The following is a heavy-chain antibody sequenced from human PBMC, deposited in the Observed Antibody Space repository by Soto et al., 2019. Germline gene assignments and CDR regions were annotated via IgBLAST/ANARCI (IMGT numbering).Heavy chain of an antibody. CDR3: AAEPCSGGSCYRTGVVY. CDR2: ISTSGSST. V-gene: IGHV3-11*01. J-gene: IGHJ4*02. Sequence: GGSLRLSCAASGFSFSDYYMSWIRQAPGKGLEWVSLISTSGSSTDYADSVKGRFTISRDNAKNSLSLQMNSLRSEDTAVYYCAAEPCSGGSCYRTGVVYWGQGTLVTVSS. CDR1: GFSFSDYY. D-gene: IGHD2-15*01.